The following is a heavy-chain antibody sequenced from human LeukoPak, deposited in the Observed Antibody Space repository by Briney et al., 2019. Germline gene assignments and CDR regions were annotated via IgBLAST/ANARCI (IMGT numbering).Heavy chain of an antibody. J-gene: IGHJ5*02. CDR2: IYHSGST. CDR3: ARPVTMIAGEGWFDP. D-gene: IGHD3-22*01. V-gene: IGHV4-4*02. Sequence: PSGTLSLTCAVSGGSISSSNWWSWVRQPPGKGLEWIGEIYHSGSTNYKPSLKSRVTISVDKSKNQFSLKLSSVTAADTAVYYCARPVTMIAGEGWFDPWGQGTLVTVSS. CDR1: GGSISSSNW.